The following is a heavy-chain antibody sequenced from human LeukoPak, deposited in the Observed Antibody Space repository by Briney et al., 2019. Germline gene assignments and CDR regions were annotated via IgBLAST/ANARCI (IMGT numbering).Heavy chain of an antibody. V-gene: IGHV7-4-1*02. CDR1: GGTFSSYA. D-gene: IGHD6-19*01. Sequence: ASVKVSCKASGGTFSSYAISWVRQAPGQGLEWTGWINTNTGNPTYAQGFTGRFVFSLDTSVSTAYLQISSLKAEDTAVYYCARVYPYSSGWYDMDIWGQGTMVTVSS. CDR2: INTNTGNP. J-gene: IGHJ3*02. CDR3: ARVYPYSSGWYDMDI.